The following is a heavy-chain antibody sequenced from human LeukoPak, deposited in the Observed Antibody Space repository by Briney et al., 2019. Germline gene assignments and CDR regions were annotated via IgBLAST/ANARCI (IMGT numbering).Heavy chain of an antibody. V-gene: IGHV3-48*03. CDR1: GFTFSSYE. Sequence: GGSLRLSCATSGFTFSSYEMNWVRQAPGKGLEWVSYISSSGSTIYYAASVKGRFTISRDNAQKSLYLQMNSLRAEDTAVYYCAIGWQLDRFDYWGQGTLVTVSS. D-gene: IGHD6-6*01. CDR2: ISSSGSTI. J-gene: IGHJ4*02. CDR3: AIGWQLDRFDY.